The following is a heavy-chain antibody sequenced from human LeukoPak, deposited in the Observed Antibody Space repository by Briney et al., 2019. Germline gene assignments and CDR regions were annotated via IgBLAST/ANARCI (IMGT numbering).Heavy chain of an antibody. CDR1: GYTFTGYY. J-gene: IGHJ3*02. CDR3: ARDPYGSGLDAFDI. V-gene: IGHV1-69*13. Sequence: SVKVSCKASGYTFTGYYMHWVRQAPGQGLEWMGGIVPISDTANYAQKFQGRVTITADESTNTAYMELSSLRSEDTAVYYCARDPYGSGLDAFDIWGQGTIVTVSS. D-gene: IGHD3-10*01. CDR2: IVPISDTA.